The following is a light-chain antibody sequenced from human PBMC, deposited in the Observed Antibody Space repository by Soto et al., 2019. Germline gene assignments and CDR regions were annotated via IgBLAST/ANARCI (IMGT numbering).Light chain of an antibody. J-gene: IGKJ4*01. Sequence: EIVMTQSPVTLSVSPGERATLSCRASQSVRSNLAWYQQKPGQAPRLLLYGASTRATGIPDRFSGSGSGTDFTLTISRVEPEDFAVFYCQHYGSSPLTFGGGTKV. CDR2: GAS. V-gene: IGKV3-20*01. CDR1: QSVRSN. CDR3: QHYGSSPLT.